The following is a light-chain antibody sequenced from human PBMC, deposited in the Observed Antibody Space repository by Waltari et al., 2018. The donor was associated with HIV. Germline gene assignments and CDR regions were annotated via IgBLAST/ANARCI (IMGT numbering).Light chain of an antibody. CDR1: SSDVGTYDL. Sequence: HSALTQPASVSGSPGQSITVSCTGTSSDVGTYDLVSWYQHHPGKAPDLMIHDDTKRPTGVSPRFTGSKSGNSTSLTISGLQAEDWLLYYCFAFSGGRLSSVFGGGTRVTVL. CDR2: DDT. CDR3: FAFSGGRLSSV. V-gene: IGLV2-23*02. J-gene: IGLJ2*01.